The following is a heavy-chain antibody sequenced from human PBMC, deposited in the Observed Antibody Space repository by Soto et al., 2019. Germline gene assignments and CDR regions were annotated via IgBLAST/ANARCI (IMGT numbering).Heavy chain of an antibody. V-gene: IGHV3-48*03. CDR2: ISSSGSTI. Sequence: LRLSCAASGFTFSSYEMNWVRQAPGKGLEWVSYISSSGSTIYYADSVKGRFTISRDNAKNSLYLQMNSLRAEDTAVYYCARSDSSGFFLWCPFQHWGQGTLVTVSS. CDR1: GFTFSSYE. J-gene: IGHJ1*01. CDR3: ARSDSSGFFLWCPFQH. D-gene: IGHD3-22*01.